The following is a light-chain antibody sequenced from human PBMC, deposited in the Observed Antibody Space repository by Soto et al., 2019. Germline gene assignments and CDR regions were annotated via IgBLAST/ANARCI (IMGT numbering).Light chain of an antibody. CDR1: QSLSSRY. CDR2: GAS. V-gene: IGKV3-20*01. J-gene: IGKJ3*01. Sequence: EIVLTQSPGTLSVSPGESATLSCRASQSLSSRYLAWYQQKPGQAPRLLIYGASNTATGIPDRFSGGGSGTDFTLTISRREPEDFAVYYCQHFGSSPGTFGRGTKVDFK. CDR3: QHFGSSPGT.